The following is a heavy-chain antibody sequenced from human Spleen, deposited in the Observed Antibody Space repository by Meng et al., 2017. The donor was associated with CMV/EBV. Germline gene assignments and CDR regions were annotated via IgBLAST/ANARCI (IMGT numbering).Heavy chain of an antibody. J-gene: IGHJ5*02. D-gene: IGHD5-24*01. V-gene: IGHV3-21*04. CDR1: GFTFSSYS. CDR2: ISMSSRYI. CDR3: VRALLQSPVFDP. Sequence: GESLKISCSASGFTFSSYSMNWVRQAPGKGLEWVSSISMSSRYIYYAGSVKGRFTISRDNAKNSLYLQVNSLRAEDTAIYFCVRALLQSPVFDPWGQGALVTVSS.